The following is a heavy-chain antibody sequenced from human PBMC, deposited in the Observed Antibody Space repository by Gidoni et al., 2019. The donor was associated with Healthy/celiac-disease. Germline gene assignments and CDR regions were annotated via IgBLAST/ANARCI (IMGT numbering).Heavy chain of an antibody. CDR1: GFTFSSYA. CDR3: AKGDPIYYDSSGPQLGP. D-gene: IGHD3-22*01. CDR2: ISGSGGST. V-gene: IGHV3-23*04. J-gene: IGHJ3*01. Sequence: EVQLVESGGGLVQPGGSLRLSCAASGFTFSSYAMSWVRQAPGKGLEWVSAISGSGGSTYYADSVKGRFTISRDNSKNTLYLQMNSLRAEDTAVYYCAKGDPIYYDSSGPQLGPWGQGTMVTVSS.